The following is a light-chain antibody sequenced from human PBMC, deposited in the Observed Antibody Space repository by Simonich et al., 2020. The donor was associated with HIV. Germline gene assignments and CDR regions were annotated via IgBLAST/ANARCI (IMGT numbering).Light chain of an antibody. CDR1: SSDVGSYKL. CDR3: CSYAGSSTPYVV. Sequence: QSALTQPASVSGSPGQSITISCTGTSSDVGSYKLVSWYQKHPGKAPKLMIYEGSKRPSGVSNRFAGSKSGNTASLTISGLQAEDEADYYCCSYAGSSTPYVVFGGGTKLTVL. CDR2: EGS. V-gene: IGLV2-23*01. J-gene: IGLJ2*01.